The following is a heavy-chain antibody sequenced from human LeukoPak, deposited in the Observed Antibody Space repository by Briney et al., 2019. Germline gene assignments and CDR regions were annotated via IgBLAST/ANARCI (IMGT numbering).Heavy chain of an antibody. V-gene: IGHV3-23*01. CDR1: GFTFSSYA. Sequence: GGSLRLSCAASGFTFSSYAMSWVRQAPGKGLEWVSAISGSGGSTYYADSVKGRFTISRDNSKNTLYLQTSSLRGEDTAVYYCAKARIEWFGELLSSFDFWGQGTLVTVSS. J-gene: IGHJ4*02. D-gene: IGHD3-10*01. CDR3: AKARIEWFGELLSSFDF. CDR2: ISGSGGST.